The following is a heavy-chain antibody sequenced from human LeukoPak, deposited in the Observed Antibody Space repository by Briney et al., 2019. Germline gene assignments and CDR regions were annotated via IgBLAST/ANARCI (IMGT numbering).Heavy chain of an antibody. Sequence: GGSLRLSCAASGLTFSSYSMNWVRQAPGKGLEWVANIKQDESEKYYVDSVKGRFTISRDNAKNSLYLQMDSLRAEDTAVYYCARVLDNSGSRYQSLKYWGQGTLVTVSS. CDR1: GLTFSSYS. V-gene: IGHV3-7*01. CDR3: ARVLDNSGSRYQSLKY. D-gene: IGHD3-22*01. CDR2: IKQDESEK. J-gene: IGHJ4*02.